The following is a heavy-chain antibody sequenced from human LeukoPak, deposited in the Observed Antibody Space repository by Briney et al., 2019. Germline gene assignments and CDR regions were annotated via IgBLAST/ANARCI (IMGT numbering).Heavy chain of an antibody. Sequence: GGSLRLSCAASGFTFSSYSMNWVRQAPGKGLEWVSSISSSSSYIYYADSVKGRFTISRDNSKNTLYLQMNSLRAEDTAVYYCAKTRVGDDDPWGQGTLVTVSS. D-gene: IGHD3-16*01. CDR1: GFTFSSYS. J-gene: IGHJ5*02. CDR3: AKTRVGDDDP. CDR2: ISSSSSYI. V-gene: IGHV3-21*04.